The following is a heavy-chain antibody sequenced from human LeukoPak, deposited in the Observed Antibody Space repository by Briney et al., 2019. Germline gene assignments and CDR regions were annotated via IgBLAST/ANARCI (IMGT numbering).Heavy chain of an antibody. CDR3: VKARTAVMDFDF. CDR1: GFTFSNFE. CDR2: IATSATSM. D-gene: IGHD1-26*01. J-gene: IGHJ5*01. V-gene: IGHV3-48*03. Sequence: GGSLRLSCAVSGFTFSNFEINWGRQAPGKGLEWVSHIATSATSMHYADSVKGRFTISRDNTKHSLFLQMNSLRAEDTAVYYCVKARTAVMDFDFWGQGTLVTVSS.